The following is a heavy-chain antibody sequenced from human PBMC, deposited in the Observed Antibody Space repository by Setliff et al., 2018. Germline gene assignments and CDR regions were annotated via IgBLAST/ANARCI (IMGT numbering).Heavy chain of an antibody. V-gene: IGHV5-51*01. CDR3: TRDSNHNWGSGRDY. D-gene: IGHD7-27*01. CDR1: GYSFTSYW. J-gene: IGHJ4*02. CDR2: IYPGDSDT. Sequence: GESLKISCKDSGYSFTSYWIGWVRQMPGKGLEWMGIIYPGDSDTRYSPSFQGQVTISADKSISTAYLQMNSLKTEDTAVYYCTRDSNHNWGSGRDYWGQGTLVTVSS.